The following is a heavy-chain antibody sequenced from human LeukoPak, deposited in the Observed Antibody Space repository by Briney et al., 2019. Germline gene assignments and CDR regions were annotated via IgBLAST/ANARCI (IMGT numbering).Heavy chain of an antibody. CDR3: VAAAPHIDY. D-gene: IGHD6-13*01. J-gene: IGHJ4*02. V-gene: IGHV3-7*01. Sequence: GGSLRLSCAASGFTFSSYWMSWVRQAPGKGLEWVANIKEDGSEKYYVDSVKGRFTISRDDAKNMLYLEMSSLRDEDMAVYYCVAAAPHIDYWGQGTLVTVSS. CDR1: GFTFSSYW. CDR2: IKEDGSEK.